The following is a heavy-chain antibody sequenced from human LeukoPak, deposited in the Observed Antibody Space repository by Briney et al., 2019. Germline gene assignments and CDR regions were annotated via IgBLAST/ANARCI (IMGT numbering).Heavy chain of an antibody. Sequence: SLKTSSKAAGYSFSNYWVAWGRQMPGKGLELMGIIYPGDSDTRHSTPFEGQVTMSADKSIRTAYLQGGSLKASDTAIYYCARLRLSSSGWYQFFYYWGQGTLVTVSS. V-gene: IGHV5-51*01. CDR3: ARLRLSSSGWYQFFYY. CDR2: IYPGDSDT. J-gene: IGHJ4*02. D-gene: IGHD6-19*01. CDR1: GYSFSNYW.